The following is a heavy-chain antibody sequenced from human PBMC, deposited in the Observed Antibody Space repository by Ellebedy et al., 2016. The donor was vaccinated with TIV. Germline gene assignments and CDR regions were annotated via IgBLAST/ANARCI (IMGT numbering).Heavy chain of an antibody. Sequence: ASVKVSCXASGYTFTGYYMHWVRQAPGQGLEWMGWISAYNGNTDYAQKLQGRVTMTTDTSTSTAYMELRSLRSDDTAVYYCARVRGSTSSPQGYWGQGTLVTVSS. V-gene: IGHV1-18*04. D-gene: IGHD6-6*01. CDR3: ARVRGSTSSPQGY. CDR2: ISAYNGNT. J-gene: IGHJ4*02. CDR1: GYTFTGYY.